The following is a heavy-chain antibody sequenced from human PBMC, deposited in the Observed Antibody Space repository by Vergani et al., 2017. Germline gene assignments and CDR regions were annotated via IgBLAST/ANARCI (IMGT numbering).Heavy chain of an antibody. CDR1: GFSFNSYW. CDR3: ARSEVGGAYYMDV. CDR2: IKSDGSIT. D-gene: IGHD2-15*01. J-gene: IGHJ6*03. Sequence: DVHLAESGGGFFQPGGSLRLSCSASGFSFNSYWMHWVRQVPGKGLLWVSRIKSDGSITAYADSVKGRFTISRDNAQNTLYLQMNSLRAEDTAVYYCARSEVGGAYYMDVWGKGTTVTVSS. V-gene: IGHV3-74*03.